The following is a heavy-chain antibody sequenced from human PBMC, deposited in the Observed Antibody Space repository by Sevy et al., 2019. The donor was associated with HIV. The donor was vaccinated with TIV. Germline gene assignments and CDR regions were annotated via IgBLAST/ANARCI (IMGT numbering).Heavy chain of an antibody. V-gene: IGHV1-2*02. Sequence: ASVKVSCKASGYIFTDYYIHWVRQAPGQGLEWMAWINSDSGVTNYAQRFQGEVTVTRDTSLSTPYLELSRLKSNDTAIYYCARLTTQPTSDLYGMDVWGQGTRVTVSS. CDR2: INSDSGVT. D-gene: IGHD4-4*01. CDR1: GYIFTDYY. CDR3: ARLTTQPTSDLYGMDV. J-gene: IGHJ6*02.